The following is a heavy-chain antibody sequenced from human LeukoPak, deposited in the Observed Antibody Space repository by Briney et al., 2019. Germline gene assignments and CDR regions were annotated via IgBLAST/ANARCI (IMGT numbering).Heavy chain of an antibody. J-gene: IGHJ4*02. CDR2: ISYDGSNK. CDR3: ARDLGGYSGYYFDY. V-gene: IGHV3-30-3*01. CDR1: GFIFSSYA. Sequence: PGGSLRLSWAAPGFIFSSYAMSWVRKAPGKGLEWVAVISYDGSNKYYADSVKGRFTISRDNSKNTLYLQMNSLRAEDTAVYYCARDLGGYSGYYFDYWGQGTLVTVS. D-gene: IGHD5-12*01.